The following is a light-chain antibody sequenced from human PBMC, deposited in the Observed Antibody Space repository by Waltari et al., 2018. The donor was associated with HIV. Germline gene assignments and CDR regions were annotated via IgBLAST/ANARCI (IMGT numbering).Light chain of an antibody. CDR3: QSADNSGTFVI. V-gene: IGLV3-25*03. CDR1: ALPNQY. J-gene: IGLJ2*01. Sequence: SYEVTQPPSVSVSPGQTARITCSGDALPNQYAYWYQQKPGQAPVLGMYKDSERPSGIPERFSGSSSGTTVTLTISGVQAEDEADYYCQSADNSGTFVIFGGGTKLTVL. CDR2: KDS.